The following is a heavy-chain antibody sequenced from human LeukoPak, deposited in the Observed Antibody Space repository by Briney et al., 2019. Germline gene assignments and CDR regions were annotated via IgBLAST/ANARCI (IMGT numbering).Heavy chain of an antibody. D-gene: IGHD2-2*02. CDR1: GFTFSSYS. Sequence: GGSLRLSCAASGFTFSSYSMNWVRQAPGKGLEWVSSISSSSSYIYYADSVKGRFTTSRDNAKNSLYLQMNSLRAEDTAVCYCASAVVVPAAIRDYWGQGTLVTVSS. J-gene: IGHJ4*02. CDR2: ISSSSSYI. V-gene: IGHV3-21*01. CDR3: ASAVVVPAAIRDY.